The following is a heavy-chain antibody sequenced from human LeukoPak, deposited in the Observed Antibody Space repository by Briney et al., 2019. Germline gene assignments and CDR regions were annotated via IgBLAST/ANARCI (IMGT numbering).Heavy chain of an antibody. CDR3: ASSYSDNSDSSPVVDY. J-gene: IGHJ4*02. Sequence: NPSETLSLTCAVYGWSFSGYYWTWIRQSPGKGLEWLGEINHTGRVSYNPSLKSRVTISADTSKNQFSLNLSSVTAADTAVYYCASSYSDNSDSSPVVDYWGQGTQVTVSS. CDR2: INHTGRV. D-gene: IGHD3-22*01. CDR1: GWSFSGYY. V-gene: IGHV4-34*01.